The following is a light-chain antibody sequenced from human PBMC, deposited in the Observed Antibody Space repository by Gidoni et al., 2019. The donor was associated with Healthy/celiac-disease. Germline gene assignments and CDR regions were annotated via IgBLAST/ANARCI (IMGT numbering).Light chain of an antibody. Sequence: IVMTQSPATLSVSPGESATLSCRASQSVSSNLAWYRQKPGPAPRLLSYGASARATGIPARFSGSGSGTEFTLTISSLQSEDFAVYYCQQYNNWPPRITFXXXTRLEIK. CDR3: QQYNNWPPRIT. CDR2: GAS. J-gene: IGKJ5*01. V-gene: IGKV3-15*01. CDR1: QSVSSN.